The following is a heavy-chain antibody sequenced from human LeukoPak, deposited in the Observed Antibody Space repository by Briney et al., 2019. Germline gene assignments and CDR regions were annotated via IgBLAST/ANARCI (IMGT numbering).Heavy chain of an antibody. CDR3: ARGRITMVRGVIIREFDY. CDR2: ISAYNGNT. CDR1: GYTFTSYG. Sequence: GASVKVSCKASGYTFTSYGISWVRQAPGQGPEWMVWISAYNGNTNYAQKLQGRVTMTTDTSTSTAYMELRSLRSDDTAVYYCARGRITMVRGVIIREFDYWGQGTLVTVSS. V-gene: IGHV1-18*01. D-gene: IGHD3-10*01. J-gene: IGHJ4*02.